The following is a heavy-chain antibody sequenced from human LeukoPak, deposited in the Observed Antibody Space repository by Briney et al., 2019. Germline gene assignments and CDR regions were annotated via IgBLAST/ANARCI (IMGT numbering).Heavy chain of an antibody. CDR3: ARGGPFPSGSSSREYYLNY. Sequence: ASVKVSCKASGYDFINYGISWVRQAPGQGLEWMGWRSIYNGNTDYKLQGRVTMTTDTSTSTAYMEVRSLRSDDTAVYYCARGGPFPSGSSSREYYLNYWGQGTLVTVSS. D-gene: IGHD6-6*01. CDR1: GYDFINYG. CDR2: RSIYNGNT. J-gene: IGHJ4*02. V-gene: IGHV1-18*01.